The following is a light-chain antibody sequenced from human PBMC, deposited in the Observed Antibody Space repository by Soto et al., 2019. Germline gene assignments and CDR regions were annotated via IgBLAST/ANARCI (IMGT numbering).Light chain of an antibody. Sequence: QSVLAQPPSASGSPGQSVAISCTGTSSDVGGYNYVSWYQQHPRKAPKLMIYEVNKRPSGVPDRFSGSKSGNTASLTVSGLQAEDEADYYCSSYAGSSNVFGTGTKVTVL. J-gene: IGLJ1*01. CDR2: EVN. CDR3: SSYAGSSNV. V-gene: IGLV2-8*01. CDR1: SSDVGGYNY.